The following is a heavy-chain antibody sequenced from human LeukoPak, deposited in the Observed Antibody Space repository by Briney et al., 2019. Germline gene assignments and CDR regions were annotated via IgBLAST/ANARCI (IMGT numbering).Heavy chain of an antibody. CDR2: INPNSGGT. CDR3: ARSSRFAAVAGTDY. V-gene: IGHV1-2*01. Sequence: ASVKVSCKASGYTFTGYYMHWVRQAPGQGLEWMGRINPNSGGTNYAQKFEGRVTSTRDTSISTAYMELSRLRSDDTAVYYCARSSRFAAVAGTDYWGQGTLVTVSS. J-gene: IGHJ4*02. CDR1: GYTFTGYY. D-gene: IGHD6-19*01.